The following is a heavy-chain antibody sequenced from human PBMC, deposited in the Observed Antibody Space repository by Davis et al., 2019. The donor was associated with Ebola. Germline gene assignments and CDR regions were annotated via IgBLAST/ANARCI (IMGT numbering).Heavy chain of an antibody. CDR3: ARFSVAATRYYYYGMDV. CDR1: GYIFTSNW. J-gene: IGHJ6*02. V-gene: IGHV5-51*01. CDR2: IYPGDSDT. D-gene: IGHD2-15*01. Sequence: GASLKISCKGSGYIFTSNWIGWVRQLPGKGLEWMGIIYPGDSDTRYSPSFQGQVTISADKSISTAYLQWSSLKASDTAMYYCARFSVAATRYYYYGMDVWGQGTTVTVSS.